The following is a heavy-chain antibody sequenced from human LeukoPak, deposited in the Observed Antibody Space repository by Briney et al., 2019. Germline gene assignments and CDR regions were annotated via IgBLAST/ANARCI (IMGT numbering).Heavy chain of an antibody. J-gene: IGHJ6*03. V-gene: IGHV4-59*01. CDR2: IYYSGST. D-gene: IGHD2-2*01. CDR1: GDSISSYY. CDR3: ARDLSVVVPAAINGDYMDV. Sequence: LETLSLTCTVSGDSISSYYCTWIRLPPGKGLEWIWYIYYSGSTNYNPSLKSRVTISVDTSKNQFSLKLSSVTAADTAVYYCARDLSVVVPAAINGDYMDVWGKGTTVTVSS.